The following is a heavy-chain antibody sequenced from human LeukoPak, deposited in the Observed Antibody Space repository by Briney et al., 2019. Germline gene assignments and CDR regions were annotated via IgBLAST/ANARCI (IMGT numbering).Heavy chain of an antibody. CDR1: GFIFSNYW. Sequence: GGSLRLSCAASGFIFSNYWMSWVRQAPGKGLEWVANIKQDGSEKYYVDSVKGRFTISRDNAKNSLYLQMNSLRAEDTAVYYCARHHQLILYKPSKYYYYYYMDVWGKGTTVTISS. CDR2: IKQDGSEK. V-gene: IGHV3-7*01. CDR3: ARHHQLILYKPSKYYYYYYMDV. J-gene: IGHJ6*03. D-gene: IGHD2-15*01.